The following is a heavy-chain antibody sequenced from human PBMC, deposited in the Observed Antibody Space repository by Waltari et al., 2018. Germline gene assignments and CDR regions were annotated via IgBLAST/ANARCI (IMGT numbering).Heavy chain of an antibody. D-gene: IGHD3-16*01. CDR3: VRGGAPRSGGLDV. V-gene: IGHV3-74*02. J-gene: IGHJ6*02. CDR1: GFTFSSHW. CDR2: IKSDGTYR. Sequence: EVQLVESGGGSIKSGGSLTLSCEASGFTFSSHWMNWVRQVPGKGLVWVARIKSDGTYRNYADSVKGRFTISRDNAKNVVVLHMSSLRVEDMAVYYCVRGGAPRSGGLDVWGQGTTVIVSS.